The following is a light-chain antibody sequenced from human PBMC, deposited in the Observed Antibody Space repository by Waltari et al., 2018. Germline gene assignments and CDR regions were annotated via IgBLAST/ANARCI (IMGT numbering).Light chain of an antibody. CDR2: DVV. Sequence: QSALTQPRSVSGSPGQSVTIPCSGTSSDVGNYNFVSWYQQHPGHAPKLLIYDVVHRPAGVPDRFSGSKSGNTASLTISGLQTEDEADYYCCSYAGSYTFVFGGGTQLTVL. V-gene: IGLV2-11*01. CDR3: CSYAGSYTFV. J-gene: IGLJ7*01. CDR1: SSDVGNYNF.